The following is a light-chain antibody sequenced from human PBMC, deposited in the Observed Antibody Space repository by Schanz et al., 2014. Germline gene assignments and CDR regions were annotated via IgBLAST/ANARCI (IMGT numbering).Light chain of an antibody. J-gene: IGLJ2*01. V-gene: IGLV2-11*01. Sequence: QSALTQPRSVSGSPGQSVTISCAGTSSDVGGHNYVSWYQQHPGKAPKLIIYDVSVRPSGVPDRFSGSKSVNTASLTISGLQAEDEAVYYCSSYAGSNNLVFGGGTKLTVL. CDR2: DVS. CDR1: SSDVGGHNY. CDR3: SSYAGSNNLV.